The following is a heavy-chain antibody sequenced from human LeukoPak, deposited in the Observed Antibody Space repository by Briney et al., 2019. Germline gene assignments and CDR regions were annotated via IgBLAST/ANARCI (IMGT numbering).Heavy chain of an antibody. J-gene: IGHJ3*02. CDR1: GFTFSSYS. D-gene: IGHD5/OR15-5a*01. CDR2: ISSSSSYI. Sequence: GGSLRLSCAASGFTFSSYSMNWVRQAPGKGLEWVSSISSSSSYIYYADSVKGRFTISRHNAKNSLYLQMNSLRAEDTAVYYCARGQGTIPDSVPLDIWGQGTMVTVSS. V-gene: IGHV3-21*01. CDR3: ARGQGTIPDSVPLDI.